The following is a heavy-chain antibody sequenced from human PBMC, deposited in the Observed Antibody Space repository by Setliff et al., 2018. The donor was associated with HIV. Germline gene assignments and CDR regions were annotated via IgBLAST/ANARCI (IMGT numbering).Heavy chain of an antibody. D-gene: IGHD2-2*01. CDR3: ARDFGGYCSSMSCPGLFDP. CDR2: IIPNSGTA. Sequence: SVKVSCKASGGTFSNYGMSWVRQAPGQGLEWMGGIIPNSGTANYAQKFQGRVTITTDESTSTAYMELSGLRSEDTAVYYCARDFGGYCSSMSCPGLFDPWGQGTLVTVSS. J-gene: IGHJ5*02. CDR1: GGTFSNYG. V-gene: IGHV1-69*05.